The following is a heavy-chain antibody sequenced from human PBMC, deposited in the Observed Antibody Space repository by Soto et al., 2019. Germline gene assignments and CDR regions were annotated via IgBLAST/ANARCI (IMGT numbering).Heavy chain of an antibody. Sequence: GGSQIHSCTASELNFIVYGMHWVSQDPDKGLEWVAVISFDGMIKYYAESVKGRFTISRDNFKNTVYLQMDSLRAEDTAMYYCAKDLNMKVVSPPGWFEPWGQGTRVTVSS. CDR2: ISFDGMIK. D-gene: IGHD3-22*01. CDR1: ELNFIVYG. CDR3: AKDLNMKVVSPPGWFEP. V-gene: IGHV3-30*18. J-gene: IGHJ5*02.